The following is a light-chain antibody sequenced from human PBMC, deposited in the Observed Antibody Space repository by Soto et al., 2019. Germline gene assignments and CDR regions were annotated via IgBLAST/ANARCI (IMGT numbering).Light chain of an antibody. CDR2: QDS. Sequence: SSELTQPPSVSVSPGQTASITCSGDKLGDKYACWYRQRPGQSPVLVIYQDSKRPSGIPERFSGSNSGYTATLTISGTQAMDEADYYCQAWDSSTAVFGGGTKLTVL. CDR3: QAWDSSTAV. V-gene: IGLV3-1*01. J-gene: IGLJ2*01. CDR1: KLGDKY.